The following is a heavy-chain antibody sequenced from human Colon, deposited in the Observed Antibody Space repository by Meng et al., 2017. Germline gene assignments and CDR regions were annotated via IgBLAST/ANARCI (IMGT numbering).Heavy chain of an antibody. J-gene: IGHJ4*02. CDR1: GNAFTSHG. V-gene: IGHV1-3*01. Sequence: PLVQSGAPVQEPGALIKSSCNAFGNAFTSHGLDWVGQAPRPSPGWVGLINGGKGNTKYLQDFPGRGTITRDTTPDTAYMEVSRPRSYDTAVYSFAKGLTGIVGDGPYWGQGTLVTVSS. CDR2: INGGKGNT. D-gene: IGHD1-26*01. CDR3: AKGLTGIVGDGPY.